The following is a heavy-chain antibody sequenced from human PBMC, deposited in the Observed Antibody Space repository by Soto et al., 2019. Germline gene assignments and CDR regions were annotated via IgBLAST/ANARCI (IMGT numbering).Heavy chain of an antibody. V-gene: IGHV3-21*01. CDR2: ISSSSSYI. Sequence: EVQLVESGGGLVKPGGSLRLSCAVSGFTLSSYTMNWVRQAPGKGLEWVSSISSSSSYIYHAESVKGRFTISRDNAKNSLYLQMNSLRAEDTAVYYCATDYYGSGSYYNVANYFDPWGQGTLVTVSS. CDR1: GFTLSSYT. CDR3: ATDYYGSGSYYNVANYFDP. J-gene: IGHJ5*02. D-gene: IGHD3-10*01.